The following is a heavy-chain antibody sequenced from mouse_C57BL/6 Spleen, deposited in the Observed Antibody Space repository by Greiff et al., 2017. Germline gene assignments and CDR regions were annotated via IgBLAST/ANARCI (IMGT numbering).Heavy chain of an antibody. J-gene: IGHJ4*01. CDR1: GFSFNTYA. Sequence: EVQLVESGGGLVQPKGSLKLSCAASGFSFNTYAMNWVRQAPGKGVEWVARIRSKSNNYATYYADSVKDRFTNYRDDSESMLDLQMNNLKTEDTAMYYCVRLSFYYAMDYWGQGTLVTVSS. V-gene: IGHV10-1*01. CDR2: IRSKSNNYAT. CDR3: VRLSFYYAMDY.